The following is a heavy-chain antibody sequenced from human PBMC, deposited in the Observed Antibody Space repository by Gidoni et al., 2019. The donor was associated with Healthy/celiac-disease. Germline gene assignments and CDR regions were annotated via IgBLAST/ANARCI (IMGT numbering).Heavy chain of an antibody. V-gene: IGHV3-73*02. Sequence: EVQLVESGGGLVQPGGSLKLSCAASGFTFSGSAMHWVRQASGKGLEGVGRIRSKANSYATAYAASVKGRFTISRDDSKNTAYLQMNSLKTEDTAVYYCTRYDYGDYGAQHIIDYWGQGTLVTVSS. CDR2: IRSKANSYAT. D-gene: IGHD4-17*01. CDR3: TRYDYGDYGAQHIIDY. CDR1: GFTFSGSA. J-gene: IGHJ4*02.